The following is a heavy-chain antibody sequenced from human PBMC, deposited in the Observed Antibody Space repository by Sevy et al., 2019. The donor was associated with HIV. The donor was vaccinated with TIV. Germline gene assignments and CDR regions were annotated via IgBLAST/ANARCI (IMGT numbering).Heavy chain of an antibody. J-gene: IGHJ4*02. D-gene: IGHD5-12*01. Sequence: ASVKVSCKASGYTFTSYYMHWVRQAPGQGLAWMGIINPSGGSTSYAQKFQGRVTMTRDTSTSTVYMELSSLRSEDTAVYYCARGVRDGYNFVGSAVYYFDYWGQGTLVTVSS. CDR3: ARGVRDGYNFVGSAVYYFDY. CDR1: GYTFTSYY. V-gene: IGHV1-46*01. CDR2: INPSGGST.